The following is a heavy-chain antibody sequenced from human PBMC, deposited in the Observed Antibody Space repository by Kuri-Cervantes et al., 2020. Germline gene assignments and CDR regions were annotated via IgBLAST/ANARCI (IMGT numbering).Heavy chain of an antibody. J-gene: IGHJ5*02. V-gene: IGHV4-39*07. Sequence: SETLSLTCTVSGGSISTSSSYWGWIRQPPGKGRECIGSILCSGSTYYNPSLKSRVSIADDTTKNQSSLKMSSVPAADSAVYYCARPPLDSSSLGPLWFDHWGQGTLVTVSS. CDR1: GGSISTSSSY. D-gene: IGHD6-13*01. CDR3: ARPPLDSSSLGPLWFDH. CDR2: ILCSGST.